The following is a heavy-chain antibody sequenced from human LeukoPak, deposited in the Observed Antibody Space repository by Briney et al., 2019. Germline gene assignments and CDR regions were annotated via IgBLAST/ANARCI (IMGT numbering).Heavy chain of an antibody. CDR2: ISSSSSYI. J-gene: IGHJ5*02. V-gene: IGHV3-21*01. Sequence: GGSLRLSCAASGFTFSSYSMNWVRQAPGKGPEWVSSISSSSSYIYYADSVKGRFTISRDNAKNSLYLQMNSLRAEDTAVYYCASGNLERIAVAGTRGNWFDPWGQGTLVTVSS. CDR1: GFTFSSYS. CDR3: ASGNLERIAVAGTRGNWFDP. D-gene: IGHD6-19*01.